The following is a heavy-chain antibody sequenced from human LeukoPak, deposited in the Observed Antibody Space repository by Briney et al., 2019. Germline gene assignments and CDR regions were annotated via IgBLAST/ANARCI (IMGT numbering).Heavy chain of an antibody. D-gene: IGHD3-10*01. Sequence: SETLSLTCTVSGGSISSYYWNWIRQPAGKGLEWIGRIYSGSTNYNPSLKSRVTISVDTSKNQFSLKLSSVTAADTAVYYCARGGVRGVITFDYWGQGTLVTVSS. J-gene: IGHJ4*02. CDR1: GGSISSYY. CDR2: IYSGST. CDR3: ARGGVRGVITFDY. V-gene: IGHV4-4*07.